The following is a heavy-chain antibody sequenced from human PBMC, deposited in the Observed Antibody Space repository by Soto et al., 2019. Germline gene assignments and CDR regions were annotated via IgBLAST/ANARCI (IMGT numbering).Heavy chain of an antibody. D-gene: IGHD5-12*01. Sequence: GEDLSLSCSSSGFTVSSNYMSWVLQAPEKGLEWVSVIYSGGSTYYAASVKGRFTISRDNSKNTLYLQMNSLRAEDTAVYYCARLYGGYLGGYYGIEVWW. V-gene: IGHV3-53*01. CDR2: IYSGGST. J-gene: IGHJ6*01. CDR1: GFTVSSNY. CDR3: ARLYGGYLGGYYGIEV.